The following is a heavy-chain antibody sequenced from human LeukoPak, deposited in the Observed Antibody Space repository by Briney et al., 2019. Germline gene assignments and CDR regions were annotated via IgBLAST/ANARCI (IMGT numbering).Heavy chain of an antibody. CDR3: ARGVVSGRGRTHFDY. V-gene: IGHV3-13*01. Sequence: GGSLRLSCAASGFTFSSYDMHWVRQATGKGLELVSAIGTAGDTYYPGSVKGRFTISRENAKNSLYLQMNSLRAGDTAVYYCARGVVSGRGRTHFDYWGQGTLVTVSS. J-gene: IGHJ4*02. CDR1: GFTFSSYD. CDR2: IGTAGDT. D-gene: IGHD3-16*01.